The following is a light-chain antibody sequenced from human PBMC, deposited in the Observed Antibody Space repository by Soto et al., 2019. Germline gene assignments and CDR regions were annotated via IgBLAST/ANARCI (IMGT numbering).Light chain of an antibody. V-gene: IGKV3-11*01. Sequence: EIVLTQSPATLSLSPGERATLSCRASQSVSSYLAWYQQKPGQAPRLLIYCASNKATGIPARFSGSGSGTDFTLTSSSLEPEDFAVYYCQQRSNWPRTFGQGTKLEIK. CDR2: CAS. CDR3: QQRSNWPRT. J-gene: IGKJ2*01. CDR1: QSVSSY.